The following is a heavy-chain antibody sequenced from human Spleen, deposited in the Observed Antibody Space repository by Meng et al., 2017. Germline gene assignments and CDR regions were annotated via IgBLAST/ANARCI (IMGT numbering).Heavy chain of an antibody. CDR1: GVTVSSNQ. J-gene: IGHJ5*01. CDR2: IYGGGGT. D-gene: IGHD6-19*01. Sequence: EVQRVETGGGLSQPGGSLRLSCAASGVTVSSNQMSWVRQAPGKGLEWVSLIYGGGGTHYADSVKGRFTISRDNSKNTLYLQMSSLRAEDTALYYCAKLYSSGGSNWFDSWGQGTLVTVSS. CDR3: AKLYSSGGSNWFDS. V-gene: IGHV3-53*02.